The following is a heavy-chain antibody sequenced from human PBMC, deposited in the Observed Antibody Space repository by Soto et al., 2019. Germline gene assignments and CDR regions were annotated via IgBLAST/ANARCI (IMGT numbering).Heavy chain of an antibody. J-gene: IGHJ4*01. CDR3: ATIRVRGGPLRFED. CDR2: VLPISGST. Sequence: QVQLVQSGAEVRKPGSSVKVSCKTSGGLISKYSFNWVLQAPGQGLEWRRGVLPISGSTDYAQKFQGRLTSTADRPTSTVYMEWSRLRSDDTANYSCATIRVRGGPLRFEDGGQGMLISVSA. V-gene: IGHV1-69*06. CDR1: GGLISKYS. D-gene: IGHD5-12*01.